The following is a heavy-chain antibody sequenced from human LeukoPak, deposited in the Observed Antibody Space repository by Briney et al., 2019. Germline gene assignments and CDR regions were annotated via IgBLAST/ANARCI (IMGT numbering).Heavy chain of an antibody. D-gene: IGHD1-14*01. Sequence: ASVTVSFKASGYTFTSYYMHWVRQAPGQGLEWMRIINPSGVSTSYAQKFQGRVTMTRDTSTSTVYMELISLRSEDTAVYYCAIPEGPPWGQGTLVTVSS. CDR2: INPSGVST. V-gene: IGHV1-46*01. CDR1: GYTFTSYY. J-gene: IGHJ4*02. CDR3: AIPEGPP.